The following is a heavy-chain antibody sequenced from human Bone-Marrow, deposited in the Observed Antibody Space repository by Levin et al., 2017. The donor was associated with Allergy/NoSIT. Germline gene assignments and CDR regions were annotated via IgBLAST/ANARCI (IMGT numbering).Heavy chain of an antibody. CDR1: GFPFRSYA. V-gene: IGHV3-21*01. Sequence: LSLTCAASGFPFRSYAMNWVRQAPGKGLEWISSIANSNSYISYSDSVKGRFTISRDDANNSLFLQMSSLRAEDTAVYYCARAGGVPGDYWGQGTLVTVSS. D-gene: IGHD2-8*01. J-gene: IGHJ4*02. CDR3: ARAGGVPGDY. CDR2: IANSNSYI.